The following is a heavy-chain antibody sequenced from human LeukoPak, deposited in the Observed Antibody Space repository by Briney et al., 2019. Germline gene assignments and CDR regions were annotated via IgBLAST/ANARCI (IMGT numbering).Heavy chain of an antibody. J-gene: IGHJ6*02. V-gene: IGHV6-1*01. Sequence: SQTLSLTCAISGDSVSSNSAAWNWISQSPSRGLGWLGRTFYKSKWFNDYAESVISRITINPDTSKHQFSLQLNSVTPEDTAVYYCARGRPSYYGMDVWGQGTTVTVS. D-gene: IGHD6-25*01. CDR3: ARGRPSYYGMDV. CDR2: TFYKSKWFN. CDR1: GDSVSSNSAA.